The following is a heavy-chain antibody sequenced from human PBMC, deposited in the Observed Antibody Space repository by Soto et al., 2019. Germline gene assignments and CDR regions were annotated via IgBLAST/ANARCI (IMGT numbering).Heavy chain of an antibody. V-gene: IGHV4-39*01. CDR2: IYYSGST. CDR3: ARQFSDWNYYYGMDV. J-gene: IGHJ6*02. Sequence: SETLSLTCTVSGGSISSSSYYWGWIRQPPGKGLEWIGSIYYSGSTYYNPSLKSRVTISVDTSKNQFSLKLSSVTAADTAVYYCARQFSDWNYYYGMDVWGQGTTVT. D-gene: IGHD2-21*01. CDR1: GGSISSSSYY.